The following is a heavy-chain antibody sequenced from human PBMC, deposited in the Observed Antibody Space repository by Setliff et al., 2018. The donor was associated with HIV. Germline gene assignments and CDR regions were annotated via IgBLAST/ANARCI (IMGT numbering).Heavy chain of an antibody. D-gene: IGHD6-13*01. Sequence: PSETLSLTCTVSEGSFSGHYWSWIRQAPGEGLEWIGEIDHSGTTNFNPSLKSRATISVDKSKNQFSLNLRSVTAADTAVYYCAREAQYSSSWSGRRVTWFDAWGQGTPVTVSS. V-gene: IGHV4-34*01. J-gene: IGHJ5*02. CDR1: EGSFSGHY. CDR3: AREAQYSSSWSGRRVTWFDA. CDR2: IDHSGTT.